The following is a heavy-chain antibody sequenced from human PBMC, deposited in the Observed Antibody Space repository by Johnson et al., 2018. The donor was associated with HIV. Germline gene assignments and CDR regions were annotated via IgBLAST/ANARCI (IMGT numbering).Heavy chain of an antibody. J-gene: IGHJ3*02. Sequence: QVQLVESGGGVVQPGRSLRLSCPASGFTFSSYGMHWVRQAPGKGLEWVAVISYDGSNKYYADSVKGRFTISRDNSKNTLYLQMNSLRAEDTAVYYCARDTGGGEPYDSWGQGTMVTVSS. V-gene: IGHV3-30*19. CDR3: ARDTGGGEPYDS. D-gene: IGHD2-21*01. CDR1: GFTFSSYG. CDR2: ISYDGSNK.